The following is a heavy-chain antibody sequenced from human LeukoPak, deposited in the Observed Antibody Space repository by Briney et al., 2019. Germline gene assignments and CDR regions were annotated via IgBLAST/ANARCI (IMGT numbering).Heavy chain of an antibody. CDR3: ARDRNYYESSGKKDYHYMDV. Sequence: ASVKVSCKASGYTFTGYYMHWVRQAPGQGLEWMGRINPNSGGTNYAQKFQGRVTMIRDTSISTDYMDLSRLRSDDTAVYYCARDRNYYESSGKKDYHYMDVWGKGTTVTVSS. V-gene: IGHV1-2*06. CDR2: INPNSGGT. J-gene: IGHJ6*03. D-gene: IGHD3-22*01. CDR1: GYTFTGYY.